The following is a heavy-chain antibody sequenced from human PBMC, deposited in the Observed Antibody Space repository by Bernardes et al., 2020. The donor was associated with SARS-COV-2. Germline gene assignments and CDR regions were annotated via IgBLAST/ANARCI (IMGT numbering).Heavy chain of an antibody. V-gene: IGHV3-21*01. J-gene: IGHJ6*02. CDR3: ARGTTVTTPYYYYYGMDV. CDR2: ISSSSSYI. CDR1: GFTFSSYS. Sequence: GGSLRLSCAASGFTFSSYSMNWVRQAPGKGLEWVSSISSSSSYIYYADSVKGRFTISRDNAKNSLYLQMNSLRAEDTAVYYCARGTTVTTPYYYYYGMDVWGQGTTVTVSS. D-gene: IGHD4-17*01.